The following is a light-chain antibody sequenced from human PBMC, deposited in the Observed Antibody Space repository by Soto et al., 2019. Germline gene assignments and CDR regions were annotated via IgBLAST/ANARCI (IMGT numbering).Light chain of an antibody. V-gene: IGKV1-9*01. J-gene: IGKJ4*01. CDR3: QQVERYPST. CDR2: AAS. Sequence: IQLTQTPSSLSASVGDRVTITCRASQGISSFLAWYQQKPGKAPKLLIYAASSLQSGVPSRFSGSGFGTDFTLTITSLQPEDFATYYCQQVERYPSTFGGGTKVDIK. CDR1: QGISSF.